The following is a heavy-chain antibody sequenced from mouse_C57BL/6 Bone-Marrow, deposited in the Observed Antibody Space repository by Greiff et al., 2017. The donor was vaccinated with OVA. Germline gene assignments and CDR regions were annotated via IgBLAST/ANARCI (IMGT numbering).Heavy chain of an antibody. CDR3: ARRYGKVYAMDY. V-gene: IGHV1-76*01. Sequence: VHLVESGAELVRPGASVKLSCKASGYTFTDYYINWVKQRPGQGLEWIARIYPGSGNTYYNEKFKGKATLTAEKSSSTAYMQLSSLTSEDSAVYFCARRYGKVYAMDYWGQGTSVTVSS. D-gene: IGHD2-1*01. CDR2: IYPGSGNT. J-gene: IGHJ4*01. CDR1: GYTFTDYY.